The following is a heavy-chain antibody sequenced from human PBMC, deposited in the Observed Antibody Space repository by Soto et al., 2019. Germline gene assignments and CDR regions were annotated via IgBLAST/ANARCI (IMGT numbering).Heavy chain of an antibody. CDR3: ARGGSQLIRYYFDY. CDR2: ISYDGSNK. Sequence: PGGSLRLSCAASGFTFSSYGMHWVRQAPGKGLEWVAVISYDGSNKYYADSVKSRFTISRDNSKNTLYLEMNSLRTEDTAVYYCARGGSQLIRYYFDYWGQGTLVTSPQ. D-gene: IGHD3-16*01. V-gene: IGHV3-30*03. CDR1: GFTFSSYG. J-gene: IGHJ4*02.